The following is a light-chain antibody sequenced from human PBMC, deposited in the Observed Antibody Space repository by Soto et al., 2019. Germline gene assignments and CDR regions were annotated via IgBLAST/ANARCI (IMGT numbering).Light chain of an antibody. Sequence: SYELTQPPSVSVAPGKTARITCGGNNIGSKSVHWYQQKAGQAPILAMYYDSDRPSGIPERFSGSNSGNTATLTISTVEAGDEADYYCQGWDISSNHVVFGGGTKLTVL. V-gene: IGLV3-21*04. CDR3: QGWDISSNHVV. CDR1: NIGSKS. J-gene: IGLJ2*01. CDR2: YDS.